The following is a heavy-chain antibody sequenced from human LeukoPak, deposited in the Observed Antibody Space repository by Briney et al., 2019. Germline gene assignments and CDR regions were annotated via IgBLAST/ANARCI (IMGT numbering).Heavy chain of an antibody. J-gene: IGHJ4*02. D-gene: IGHD3-3*01. Sequence: ASVNVSCKASGYTFTSYAMHWVRQAPGQRLEWMGWINAGNGNTKYSQKFQGRVTITRDTSASTAYMELSSLRSEDTAVYYCARDSSVSIWSFDFDYWGQGTLVTVSS. CDR2: INAGNGNT. CDR1: GYTFTSYA. CDR3: ARDSSVSIWSFDFDY. V-gene: IGHV1-3*01.